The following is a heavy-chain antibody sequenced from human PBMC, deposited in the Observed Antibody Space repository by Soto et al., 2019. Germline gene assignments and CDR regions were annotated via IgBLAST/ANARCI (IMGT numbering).Heavy chain of an antibody. CDR3: VTGDHLVR. J-gene: IGHJ4*02. V-gene: IGHV1-2*02. D-gene: IGHD6-6*01. Sequence: ASVKVSCKTSGYTFTGYYLNWVRQAPGRGLEWVGWINPKTGDTNNSQKFQGRVTMTTDTSISTGYMELSGLKSDDTAVYYCVTGDHLVRWGQGTRVTVSS. CDR2: INPKTGDT. CDR1: GYTFTGYY.